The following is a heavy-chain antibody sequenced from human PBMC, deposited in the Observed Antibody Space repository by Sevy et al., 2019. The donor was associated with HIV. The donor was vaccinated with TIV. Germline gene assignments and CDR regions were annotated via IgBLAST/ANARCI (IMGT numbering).Heavy chain of an antibody. Sequence: GGSLRLSCAASGLSVSDNYMNWVRQAPGKGLELVSVIYSDGRTYYADAVKGRFTISRDNSKNKLYLHMNNRRPEDTAVYYCARDRYYDASGYYYYYYGMDVWGQGTTVTVSS. CDR1: GLSVSDNY. D-gene: IGHD3-22*01. V-gene: IGHV3-66*01. CDR2: IYSDGRT. J-gene: IGHJ6*02. CDR3: ARDRYYDASGYYYYYYGMDV.